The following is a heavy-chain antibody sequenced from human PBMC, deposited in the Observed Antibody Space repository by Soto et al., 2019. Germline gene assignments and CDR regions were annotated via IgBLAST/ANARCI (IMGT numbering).Heavy chain of an antibody. J-gene: IGHJ4*02. D-gene: IGHD3-3*01. Sequence: SVKVSCKASGGTFSSYAISWVRQAPGQGLEWMGGIIPIFGTANYAQKFQGRVTITADESTSTAYMELSSLRSEDTAVYYCARGGIGTIFGVVIIPPDFDYWGQGTLVTVSS. CDR3: ARGGIGTIFGVVIIPPDFDY. V-gene: IGHV1-69*13. CDR1: GGTFSSYA. CDR2: IIPIFGTA.